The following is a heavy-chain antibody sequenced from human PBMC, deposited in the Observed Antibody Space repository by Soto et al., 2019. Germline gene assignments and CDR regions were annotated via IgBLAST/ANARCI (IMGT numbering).Heavy chain of an antibody. J-gene: IGHJ3*01. Sequence: QVQLVESGGGVVQPGRSLRLSCAASGFTFSSYGMHWVRQAPGKGLEWVALIWYDGSNKYYADSMKGRFTISRDNAKNTLYLQMNSLRAEDTAVYYCARDLPYYYDSSGYDAFDFWGQGTMVTVSS. D-gene: IGHD3-22*01. CDR1: GFTFSSYG. CDR3: ARDLPYYYDSSGYDAFDF. CDR2: IWYDGSNK. V-gene: IGHV3-33*01.